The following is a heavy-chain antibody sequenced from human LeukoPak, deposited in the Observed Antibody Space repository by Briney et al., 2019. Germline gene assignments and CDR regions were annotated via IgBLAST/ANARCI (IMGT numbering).Heavy chain of an antibody. V-gene: IGHV6-1*01. D-gene: IGHD2-8*01. CDR2: TYYRSKWYS. CDR1: GDSVFSRAAS. CDR3: ARDAGSHVLQAFDI. Sequence: SQTLSLTCAISGDSVFSRAASWNWIRQSPSRGLEWLGRTYYRSKWYSEYAGSVRGRITIDADTSKNQFFLQLHSVTPEDMAVYYCARDAGSHVLQAFDIWGQGTMVTVSS. J-gene: IGHJ3*02.